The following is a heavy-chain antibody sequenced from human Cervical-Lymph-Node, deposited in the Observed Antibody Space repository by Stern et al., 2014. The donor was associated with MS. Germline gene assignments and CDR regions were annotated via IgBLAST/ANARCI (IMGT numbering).Heavy chain of an antibody. D-gene: IGHD3-10*01. CDR1: GFNFGDYA. Sequence: EVHLVESGGALVQPGRPLRLSCAGSGFNFGDYAMHWVRRAPGKGLEWVSSLSDTSGAMGYAPSVKGRFTISRDNAASSLYLDMKSLRADDTAFYYCARAPPALSGQYYGGFDFWGQGTLVTVSS. V-gene: IGHV3-9*01. CDR3: ARAPPALSGQYYGGFDF. CDR2: LSDTSGAM. J-gene: IGHJ4*02.